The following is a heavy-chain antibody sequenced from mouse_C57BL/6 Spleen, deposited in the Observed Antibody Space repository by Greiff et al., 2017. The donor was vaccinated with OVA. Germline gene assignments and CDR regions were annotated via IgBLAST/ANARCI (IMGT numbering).Heavy chain of an antibody. Sequence: QVQLQQPGAELVRPGSSVKLSCKASGYTFTSYRMDWVKQRPGQGLEWIGNIYPSDSETHYNQKFKDKATLTVDKSSSTAYMQLSSLTLEDSAVYYGASLSYYYGSSPYYFDYWGQGTTLTVSS. CDR3: ASLSYYYGSSPYYFDY. J-gene: IGHJ2*01. CDR2: IYPSDSET. V-gene: IGHV1-61*01. D-gene: IGHD1-1*01. CDR1: GYTFTSYR.